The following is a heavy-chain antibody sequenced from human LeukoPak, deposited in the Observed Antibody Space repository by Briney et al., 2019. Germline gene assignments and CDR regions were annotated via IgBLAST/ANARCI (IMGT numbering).Heavy chain of an antibody. CDR2: IYSGGST. J-gene: IGHJ4*02. Sequence: GGSLRLSCAASGFTASSNYMSWVRQAPGKGLEWVSVIYSGGSTYYADSVKGRFTISRDNSKNTLYLQMNSLRAEDTAVYYCAREGIAAARAFDYWGQGTLVTVSS. CDR1: GFTASSNY. V-gene: IGHV3-53*01. CDR3: AREGIAAARAFDY. D-gene: IGHD6-13*01.